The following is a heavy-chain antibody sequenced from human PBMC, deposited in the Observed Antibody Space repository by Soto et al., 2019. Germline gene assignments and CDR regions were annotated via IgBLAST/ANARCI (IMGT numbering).Heavy chain of an antibody. CDR2: ISPYNGNT. Sequence: QVQLVQSGAEVKKPGASVKVSCKASGYTFTSYGISSVRQAPGQGLEWMGWISPYNGNTNYAQMLQGRVTMTIDTSTNTAYMELRSLRSDDTAVYYCARDGRGTAMGFTAADWFDPWGQGTLVTVSS. CDR1: GYTFTSYG. D-gene: IGHD5-18*01. V-gene: IGHV1-18*01. J-gene: IGHJ5*02. CDR3: ARDGRGTAMGFTAADWFDP.